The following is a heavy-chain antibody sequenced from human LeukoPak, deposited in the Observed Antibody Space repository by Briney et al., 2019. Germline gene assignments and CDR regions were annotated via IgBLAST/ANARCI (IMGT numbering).Heavy chain of an antibody. Sequence: GESLKISCKGSGYSFTSYWIGWVRQMPGKGLEWVGIIYPGDSDTRYSPSFQGQVTISADKSISTAYLQWSSLKASDTAMYYCARIPSYYYDSSGYQNAFDIWGQGTMVTVSS. J-gene: IGHJ3*02. CDR2: IYPGDSDT. CDR1: GYSFTSYW. D-gene: IGHD3-22*01. CDR3: ARIPSYYYDSSGYQNAFDI. V-gene: IGHV5-51*01.